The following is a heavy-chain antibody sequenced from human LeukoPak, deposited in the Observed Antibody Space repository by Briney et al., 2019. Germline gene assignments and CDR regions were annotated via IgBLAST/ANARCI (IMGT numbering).Heavy chain of an antibody. D-gene: IGHD4-11*01. CDR1: GYTFTSYA. V-gene: IGHV1-3*01. J-gene: IGHJ4*02. Sequence: ASVKVSCKASGYTFTSYAMHWVRQAPGQRLEWMGWINAGNGNTKYSQKFQGRVTITRDTSASTAYMELSSLRSEDTAVYYCAREMTTVTRAQTFDYWGQGTLVTVSS. CDR3: AREMTTVTRAQTFDY. CDR2: INAGNGNT.